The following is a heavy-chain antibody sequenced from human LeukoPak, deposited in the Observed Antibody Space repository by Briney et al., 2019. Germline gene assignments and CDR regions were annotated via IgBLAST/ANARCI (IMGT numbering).Heavy chain of an antibody. CDR3: ARMFRSSWYINWFDP. V-gene: IGHV4-39*01. D-gene: IGHD6-13*01. CDR2: IYYSGST. Sequence: SETLSLTCTVSGGSISSSSYYWGWIRQPPGKGLEWIGSIYYSGSTYYNPSLKSRVTISVDTSKNQFSLKLSSVTAADTAVYYCARMFRSSWYINWFDPWGQGTLVTVSS. CDR1: GGSISSSSYY. J-gene: IGHJ5*02.